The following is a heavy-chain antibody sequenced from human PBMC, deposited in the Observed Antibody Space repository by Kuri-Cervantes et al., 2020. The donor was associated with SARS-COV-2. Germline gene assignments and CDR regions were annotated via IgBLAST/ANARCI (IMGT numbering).Heavy chain of an antibody. Sequence: SGPTLVKPTQALTLTCTFSGFSLRTSGVGVGWIRQPPGKALEWLALIYWNDDKHYSPSLKSRLTITKDTSKNQVVLTMTNMDPVDTATYYCARTYCTNGVCPYYYYGMDVWGQGTTVTVS. CDR3: ARTYCTNGVCPYYYYGMDV. J-gene: IGHJ6*02. D-gene: IGHD2-8*01. CDR2: IYWNDDK. V-gene: IGHV2-5*01. CDR1: GFSLRTSGVG.